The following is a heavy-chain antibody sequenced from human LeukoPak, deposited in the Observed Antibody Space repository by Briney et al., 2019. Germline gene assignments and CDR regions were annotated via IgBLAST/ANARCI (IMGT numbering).Heavy chain of an antibody. J-gene: IGHJ5*02. V-gene: IGHV3-21*01. CDR3: ARHHEKDYGVYSNDNWFDP. Sequence: KPGGFLRLSCAASGFTFSSYSMNWVRQAPGKGLEWVSSISSSSSYIYYADSVKGRFTISRDNAKNSLYLQMNSLRAEDTAVYYCARHHEKDYGVYSNDNWFDPWGQGTLVTVSS. CDR2: ISSSSSYI. D-gene: IGHD4-17*01. CDR1: GFTFSSYS.